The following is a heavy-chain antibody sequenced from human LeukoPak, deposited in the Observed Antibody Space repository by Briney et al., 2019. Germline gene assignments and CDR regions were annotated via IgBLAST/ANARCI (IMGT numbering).Heavy chain of an antibody. CDR1: GFTPSIIS. CDR2: MYSGGST. D-gene: IGHD2-2*01. CDR3: AKSDCSSTSCYFPYYYYGMDV. V-gene: IGHV3-53*05. J-gene: IGHJ6*02. Sequence: GSLRLSCAAAGFTPSIISMSWVRHAPGKGLEWVSVMYSGGSTYYAGSVKGRFTISGDNSKNTLYLQMNSLRAEDTAVYYCAKSDCSSTSCYFPYYYYGMDVWGQGTTVTVSS.